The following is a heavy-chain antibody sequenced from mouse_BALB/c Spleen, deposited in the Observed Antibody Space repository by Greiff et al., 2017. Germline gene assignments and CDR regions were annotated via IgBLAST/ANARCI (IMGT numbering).Heavy chain of an antibody. CDR2: ISDGGSYT. Sequence: EVHLVESGGGLVKPGGSLKLSCAASGFTFSDYYMYWVRQTPEKRLEWVATISDGGSYTYYPDSVKGRFTISRDNAKNNLYLQMSSLKSEDTAMYYCARDYYGNYCFAYWGQGTLVTVSA. CDR3: ARDYYGNYCFAY. J-gene: IGHJ3*01. V-gene: IGHV5-4*02. CDR1: GFTFSDYY. D-gene: IGHD2-1*01.